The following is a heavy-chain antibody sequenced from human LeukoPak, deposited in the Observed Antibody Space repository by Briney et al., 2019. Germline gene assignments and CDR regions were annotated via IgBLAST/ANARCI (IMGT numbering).Heavy chain of an antibody. CDR2: IKPNSGGT. D-gene: IGHD3-9*01. J-gene: IGHJ4*02. CDR1: GGTFSSYA. Sequence: ASVKVSCKASGGTFSSYAISWVRQAPGQGLEWMGWIKPNSGGTNYAQKFQGRVTMTRDTSISTAYMELSRLRSDDTAVYYCARGPHGRIYDILTGFDYWGREPWSPSPQ. CDR3: ARGPHGRIYDILTGFDY. V-gene: IGHV1-2*02.